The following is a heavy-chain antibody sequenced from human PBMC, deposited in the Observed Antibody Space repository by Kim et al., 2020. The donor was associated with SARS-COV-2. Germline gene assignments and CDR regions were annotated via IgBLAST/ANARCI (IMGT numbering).Heavy chain of an antibody. D-gene: IGHD3-22*01. Sequence: GGSLRLSCAASGFTFSSYGMHWVRQAPGKGLEWVAVIWYDGSNKYYADSVKGRFTISRDNSKNTLYLQMNSLRAEDTAVYYCERDPTYYYDSSGQASFDYWGQATLVTVSS. CDR1: GFTFSSYG. CDR3: ERDPTYYYDSSGQASFDY. J-gene: IGHJ4*02. CDR2: IWYDGSNK. V-gene: IGHV3-33*01.